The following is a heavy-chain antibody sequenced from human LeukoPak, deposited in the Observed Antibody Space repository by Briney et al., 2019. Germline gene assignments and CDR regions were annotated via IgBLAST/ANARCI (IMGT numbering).Heavy chain of an antibody. CDR1: GYTFSGYY. V-gene: IGHV1-2*02. J-gene: IGHJ1*01. D-gene: IGHD6-13*01. Sequence: EASVKVSCKASGYTFSGYYMHWVRQAPGQGGERMGWINPNSGGTNYAQKFQGRVTITRDTSISTAYMELSRLRSDDTAVYYCARGYPLSTTAAGTYFQHWGQGTLVTVSS. CDR2: INPNSGGT. CDR3: ARGYPLSTTAAGTYFQH.